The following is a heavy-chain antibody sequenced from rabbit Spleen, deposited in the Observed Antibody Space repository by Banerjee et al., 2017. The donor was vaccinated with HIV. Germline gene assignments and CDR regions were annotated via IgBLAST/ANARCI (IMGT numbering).Heavy chain of an antibody. Sequence: QSLEESGGDLVKPGASLTLTCTASGVSFSSSSYMCWVRQAPGKGLEWIACIDTGSSGFTYFATWAKGRFTISKASWTTVTLQMTSLTAADTATYFCARDLPGVIGWNFGWWGPGTLVTVS. CDR3: ARDLPGVIGWNFGW. V-gene: IGHV1S40*01. D-gene: IGHD1-1*01. J-gene: IGHJ4*01. CDR1: GVSFSSSSY. CDR2: IDTGSSGFT.